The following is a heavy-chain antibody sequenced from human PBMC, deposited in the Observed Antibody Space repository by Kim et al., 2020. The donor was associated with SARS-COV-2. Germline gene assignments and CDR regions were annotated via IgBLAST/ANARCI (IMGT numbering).Heavy chain of an antibody. Sequence: GGSLRLSCAASGFTLSDYWMHWVRQVPGKGLVWVSHINYDGSDRAYADSVKGRFTISRDNAKNTLFLQMNNLRVEDTALYYCARSPKYYDVFHYALDVWGQGTTVTVFS. CDR2: INYDGSDR. CDR1: GFTLSDYW. D-gene: IGHD3-16*01. J-gene: IGHJ6*02. V-gene: IGHV3-74*01. CDR3: ARSPKYYDVFHYALDV.